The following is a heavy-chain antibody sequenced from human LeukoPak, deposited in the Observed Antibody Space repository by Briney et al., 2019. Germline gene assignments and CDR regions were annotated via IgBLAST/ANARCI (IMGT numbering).Heavy chain of an antibody. CDR3: ARGEGSSWGPGYFDY. Sequence: ASVKVSCKASGYTFINNDINWVRQAPGQGLEWMGIINPSGGSTSYAQKFQGRVTMTRDTSTSTVYMELSSLRSEDTAVYYCARGEGSSWGPGYFDYWGQGTLVTVSS. V-gene: IGHV1-46*03. J-gene: IGHJ4*02. D-gene: IGHD6-13*01. CDR1: GYTFINND. CDR2: INPSGGST.